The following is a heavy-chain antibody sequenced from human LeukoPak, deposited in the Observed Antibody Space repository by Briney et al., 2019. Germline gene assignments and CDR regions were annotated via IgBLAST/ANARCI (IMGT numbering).Heavy chain of an antibody. J-gene: IGHJ4*01. Sequence: ETLSLTCSVSRYSISSGYYWAWIRQAPGKGLEWVASINWDATEKRNAGSVRGRFGIYRDNAKNSLFLQMNSLRVEGTAVYYCAKLLRNQTIYDFWVHGALVTVSS. V-gene: IGHV3-7*01. CDR1: RYSISSGYY. CDR2: INWDATEK. D-gene: IGHD1-14*01. CDR3: AKLLRNQTIYDF.